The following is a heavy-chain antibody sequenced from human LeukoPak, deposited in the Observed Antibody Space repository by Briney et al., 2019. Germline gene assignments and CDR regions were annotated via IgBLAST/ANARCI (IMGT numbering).Heavy chain of an antibody. Sequence: GGSLRLSCAASGFTFSSYAMSWVRQAPGKGLEWVSAINDGGGGTYYTDSVKGRFTISRDNAKNTLYLQMNSLRAEDTAVYYCAKAQNPWTVYEAMDIWGQGTMVTVSS. D-gene: IGHD2/OR15-2a*01. V-gene: IGHV3-23*01. CDR1: GFTFSSYA. CDR3: AKAQNPWTVYEAMDI. CDR2: INDGGGGT. J-gene: IGHJ3*02.